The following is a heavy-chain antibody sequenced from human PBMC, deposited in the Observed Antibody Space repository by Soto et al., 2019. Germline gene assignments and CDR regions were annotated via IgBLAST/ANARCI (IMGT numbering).Heavy chain of an antibody. D-gene: IGHD3-16*01. CDR1: GFTLSSYS. V-gene: IGHV3-48*01. CDR3: ARVGLKFLLGGEFFQV. J-gene: IGHJ1*01. CDR2: ISSNSDTV. Sequence: DVYLVESGGGLVQPGGSLRLSCTASGFTLSSYSMNWVRQAPGKGREWVSHISSNSDTVDYADSVKGRFTISRDNARNSLSLQMNSLRAEDTAVYYCARVGLKFLLGGEFFQVWGQGTLVTVSS.